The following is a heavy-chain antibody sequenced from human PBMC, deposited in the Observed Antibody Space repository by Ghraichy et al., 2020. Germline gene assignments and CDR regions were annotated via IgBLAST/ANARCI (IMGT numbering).Heavy chain of an antibody. CDR3: ARHMVRGYYFDT. D-gene: IGHD3-10*01. CDR1: GDSFNSYNYY. CDR2: IYYSGST. J-gene: IGHJ4*02. V-gene: IGHV4-39*01. Sequence: SETLSLTCTVSGDSFNSYNYYWGWVRQPPGKGLEWIGSIYYSGSTYYDPSLKSRVTISVDTPKNQFSLKLHSVTAADTAVYFCARHMVRGYYFDTWGQGALVSVSS.